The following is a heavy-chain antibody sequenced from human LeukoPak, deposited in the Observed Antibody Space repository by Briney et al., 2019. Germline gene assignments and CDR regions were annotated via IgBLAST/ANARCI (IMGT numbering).Heavy chain of an antibody. CDR3: ALSAEKQLVYFDF. CDR1: GDTFSNYD. V-gene: IGHV1-69*05. D-gene: IGHD6-13*01. J-gene: IGHJ4*02. Sequence: ASVKVSCKASGDTFSNYDVTWVRQAPGQGPEWMGRIIPVFDTAKYVQNFQGRVTMTTDESSSTAYMELYSLRSEDTAVYYCALSAEKQLVYFDFWGQGTLVTVSS. CDR2: IIPVFDTA.